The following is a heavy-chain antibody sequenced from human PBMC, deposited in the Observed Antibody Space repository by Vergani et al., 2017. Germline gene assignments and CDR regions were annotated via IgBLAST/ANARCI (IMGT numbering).Heavy chain of an antibody. D-gene: IGHD3-3*01. Sequence: EVQLVESGGGLVQPGGSLRLSCAASGFTFSSYWMSWVRQAPGKGLEWVANIKQDGSEKYYVDSVKGRFTISRDNAKNSLYLQMNSLRAEDTAVCYCARSVCGVVIPFDYWGQGTLVTVSS. CDR3: ARSVCGVVIPFDY. CDR2: IKQDGSEK. J-gene: IGHJ4*02. CDR1: GFTFSSYW. V-gene: IGHV3-7*01.